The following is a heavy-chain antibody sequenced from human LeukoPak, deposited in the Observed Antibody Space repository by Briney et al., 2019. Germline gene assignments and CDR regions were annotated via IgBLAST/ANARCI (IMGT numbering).Heavy chain of an antibody. V-gene: IGHV3-23*01. CDR2: ISGSGGST. Sequence: GRSLRLSCAASGFTFSSYAMSWVRQAPGNGLEWVSAISGSGGSTYYADSVKGRFTISRDNSKNTLYLQMNSLRAEDTAVYYCAKDLRGSPSFSMDYWGQGTLVTVSS. CDR3: AKDLRGSPSFSMDY. J-gene: IGHJ4*02. D-gene: IGHD2-2*01. CDR1: GFTFSSYA.